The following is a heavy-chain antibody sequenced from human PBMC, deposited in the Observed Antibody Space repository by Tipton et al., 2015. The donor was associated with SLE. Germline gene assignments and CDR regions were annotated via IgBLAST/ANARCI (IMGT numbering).Heavy chain of an antibody. Sequence: GSLRLSCSASGFTFSSYAMSWVRQAPGKGLEWVSVISGSGGSTYYADSVKGRFTISRDNSKNTLYLQMNSLGAEDTAVYYCAKDGPGVSDGMDVWGQGTTVTVSS. CDR2: ISGSGGST. J-gene: IGHJ6*02. D-gene: IGHD3-10*01. CDR3: AKDGPGVSDGMDV. CDR1: GFTFSSYA. V-gene: IGHV3-23*01.